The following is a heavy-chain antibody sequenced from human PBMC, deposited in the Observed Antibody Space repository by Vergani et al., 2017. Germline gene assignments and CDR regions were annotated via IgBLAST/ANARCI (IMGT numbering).Heavy chain of an antibody. Sequence: EVQLLESGGGLVQPGGSLRLSCAASGFSFSGYAMSWVRQAPGKGLEWVSTISYSGGSTNYVDSVKGRFTISRDNSKNTVYLQMNSLRAEDTAVYYCAREDIVVENYGMDVWGQGTTVTVSS. J-gene: IGHJ6*02. CDR2: ISYSGGST. CDR1: GFSFSGYA. D-gene: IGHD2-15*01. CDR3: AREDIVVENYGMDV. V-gene: IGHV3-23*01.